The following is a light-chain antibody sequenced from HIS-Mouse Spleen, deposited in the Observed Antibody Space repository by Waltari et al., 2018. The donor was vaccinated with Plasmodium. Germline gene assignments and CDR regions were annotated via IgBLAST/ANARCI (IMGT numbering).Light chain of an antibody. Sequence: SYELTPPPSVAVSPGQTARLTCPGDALRKKYAYWYQQKSGQAPVLVIYEDSKRPSGIPERFSGSSSGTMATLTISGAQVEDEADYYCYSTDSSGNHRVFGGGTKLTVL. V-gene: IGLV3-10*01. CDR2: EDS. J-gene: IGLJ3*02. CDR1: ALRKKY. CDR3: YSTDSSGNHRV.